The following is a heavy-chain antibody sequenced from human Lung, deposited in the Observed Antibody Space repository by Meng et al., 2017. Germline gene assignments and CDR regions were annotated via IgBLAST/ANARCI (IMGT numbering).Heavy chain of an antibody. CDR2: INPSDGYT. Sequence: QVQLVQSGAEVKNPGASVKVSCKASGYTFTRHWMHWVRQAPGQGLEWMGIINPSDGYTMYEQKFQGRLTITRDTSTGTVYMELSSLRPEDTAVYYCARDHSTTTGSLMVWWFDPWGQGTLVTVSS. V-gene: IGHV1-46*01. J-gene: IGHJ5*02. D-gene: IGHD4-11*01. CDR3: ARDHSTTTGSLMVWWFDP. CDR1: GYTFTRHW.